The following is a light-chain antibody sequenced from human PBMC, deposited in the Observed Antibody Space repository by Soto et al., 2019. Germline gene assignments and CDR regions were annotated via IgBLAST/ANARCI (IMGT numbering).Light chain of an antibody. Sequence: EIVLTQSPATLSLSPGERATLTCGASQSVGSTNLAWYQQKPGLAPRLLIYDASTRATGIPDRFSGSGSGTDFTLTISRLEPEDLAVYHCQQYDSSPFTFGPGTKVDIK. J-gene: IGKJ3*01. CDR1: QSVGSTN. CDR2: DAS. CDR3: QQYDSSPFT. V-gene: IGKV3D-20*01.